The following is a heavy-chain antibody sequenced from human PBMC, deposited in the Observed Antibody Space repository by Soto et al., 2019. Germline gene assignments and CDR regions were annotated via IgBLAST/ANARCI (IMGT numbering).Heavy chain of an antibody. J-gene: IGHJ6*02. Sequence: SENLSLTCAVSGGSISSSNWWSWVRQPPGKGLEWIGGIYHSGRTNYNPSLKSRVTISVDKSENQFSLKLSSVTAADTAVYYCARRLTNRYDYVWGSYTQFSQYYYGMDVWGQGTTVTVS. D-gene: IGHD3-16*01. CDR3: ARRLTNRYDYVWGSYTQFSQYYYGMDV. V-gene: IGHV4-4*02. CDR2: IYHSGRT. CDR1: GGSISSSNW.